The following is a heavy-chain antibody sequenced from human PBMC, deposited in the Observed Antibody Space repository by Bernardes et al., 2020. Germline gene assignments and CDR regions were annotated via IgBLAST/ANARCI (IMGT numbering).Heavy chain of an antibody. CDR1: GGSISSYY. Sequence: SETLSLTCTVSGGSISSYYWNWIRQPPGKGLEWIGYTYYSGSTNYNPSLKSRVTISVDTSKNQFSLRLSSVTAADTAVYYCARRAKGGALRREELYYFDYWGQGTLVTVSS. CDR3: ARRAKGGALRREELYYFDY. D-gene: IGHD3-10*01. CDR2: TYYSGST. J-gene: IGHJ4*02. V-gene: IGHV4-59*08.